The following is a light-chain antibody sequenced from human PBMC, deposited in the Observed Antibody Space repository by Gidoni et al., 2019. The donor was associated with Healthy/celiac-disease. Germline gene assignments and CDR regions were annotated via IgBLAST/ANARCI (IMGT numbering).Light chain of an antibody. Sequence: DIQMTQSPSSLSASEGDRVTITCRASQTISRYLHWYQQRPGKVPKLLIYTASSLQSGVPSRFSGSGSGTDFTLTISSLQPEDFATYYCQQSYSTPWTFGQGTKVEI. J-gene: IGKJ1*01. CDR2: TAS. CDR1: QTISRY. V-gene: IGKV1-39*01. CDR3: QQSYSTPWT.